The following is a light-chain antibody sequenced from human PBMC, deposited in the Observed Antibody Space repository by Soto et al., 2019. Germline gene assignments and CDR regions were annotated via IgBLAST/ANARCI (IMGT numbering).Light chain of an antibody. CDR1: QTIDNY. V-gene: IGKV1-39*01. J-gene: IGKJ5*01. CDR3: QQSYNTPIT. CDR2: ATS. Sequence: DIQLTQSPSSLSASLGDTVTITCRASQTIDNYLNWYQQKPGRAPGLLVYATSSLQSGVPSRFTGGGSGTHFTLTISGLQPEDFATYFCQQSYNTPITFGQGTRLEIK.